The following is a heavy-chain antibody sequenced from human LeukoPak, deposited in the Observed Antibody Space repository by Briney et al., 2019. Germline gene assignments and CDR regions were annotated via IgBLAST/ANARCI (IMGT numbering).Heavy chain of an antibody. D-gene: IGHD4-17*01. V-gene: IGHV3-23*01. CDR1: GFTFSSYA. CDR3: ALLGTTVTTSGY. J-gene: IGHJ4*02. Sequence: GGSLRLSCAASGFTFSSYAMSWVRQAPGKGLEWVSAISGSGGSIYYADSVKGRFTISRDNSKNTLYLQMNTLRAEDTAVYYCALLGTTVTTSGYWGQGTLVTVSS. CDR2: ISGSGGSI.